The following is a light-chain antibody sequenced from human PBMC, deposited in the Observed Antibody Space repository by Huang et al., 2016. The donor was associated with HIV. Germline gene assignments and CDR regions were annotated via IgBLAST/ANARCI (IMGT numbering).Light chain of an antibody. CDR3: QQYYSIPIT. J-gene: IGKJ5*01. V-gene: IGKV4-1*01. CDR2: WAS. CDR1: QSVLYSSNNKNY. Sequence: DIVMTQSPDSLAVSLGERATINSKSSQSVLYSSNNKNYLAWYQQKPGQPPKLLIYWASTLDSGVPDRFSGSGSGTDFTRTSSSLQAEDVAVYYCQQYYSIPITFGQGTRLEIK.